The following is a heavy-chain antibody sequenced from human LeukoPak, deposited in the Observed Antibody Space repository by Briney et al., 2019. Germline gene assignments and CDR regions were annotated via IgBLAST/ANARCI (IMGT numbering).Heavy chain of an antibody. Sequence: SQTLSLTCTVSGGSISSGSYYWSWIRQPAGKGLEWIGRIYTSGSTNYNPSLKSRVTISVDTSKNQFSLKLSSVTAADTAVYYCARLCPPYCYDSSGYYSTDYWGQGTLVTVSS. D-gene: IGHD3-22*01. J-gene: IGHJ4*02. V-gene: IGHV4-61*02. CDR1: GGSISSGSYY. CDR3: ARLCPPYCYDSSGYYSTDY. CDR2: IYTSGST.